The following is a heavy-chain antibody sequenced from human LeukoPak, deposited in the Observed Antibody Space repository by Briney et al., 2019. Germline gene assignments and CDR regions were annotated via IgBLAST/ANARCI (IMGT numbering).Heavy chain of an antibody. CDR3: ARVLFRGYDSDYYGMDV. J-gene: IGHJ6*02. CDR1: GGTFSSYA. CDR2: IIPIFGTA. V-gene: IGHV1-69*13. Sequence: AASVKVSCKASGGTFSSYAISWVRQAPGQGLEWMGGIIPIFGTANYAQKFQGRVTITADESTSTAYMELSSLRSEDTAVYYCARVLFRGYDSDYYGMDVWGQGTTVTVSS. D-gene: IGHD5-12*01.